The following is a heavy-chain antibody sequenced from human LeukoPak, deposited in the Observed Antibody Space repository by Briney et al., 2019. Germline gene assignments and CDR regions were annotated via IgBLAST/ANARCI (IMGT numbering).Heavy chain of an antibody. J-gene: IGHJ4*02. CDR2: ISSSSSYI. Sequence: PGGSLRLSCAASGFTFSSYSMNWVRQAPGKGLEWVSSISSSSSYIYYADSVKGRFTISRDNAKNSLYLQMNSLRDEDTAVYYCARVDGNSGYDFTDYWGQGTLVTVSS. CDR1: GFTFSSYS. CDR3: ARVDGNSGYDFTDY. V-gene: IGHV3-21*01. D-gene: IGHD5-12*01.